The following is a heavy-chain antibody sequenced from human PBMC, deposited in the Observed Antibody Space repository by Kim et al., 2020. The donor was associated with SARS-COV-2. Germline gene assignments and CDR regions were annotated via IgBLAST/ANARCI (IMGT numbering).Heavy chain of an antibody. V-gene: IGHV3-23*01. CDR2: ITYSGDNT. CDR3: AKDFRPPEFGGGWHEGAWFDP. D-gene: IGHD6-19*01. Sequence: GGSLRLSCAASASAMSWLRQAPGKGLEWVSAITYSGDNTFYADSVKGRFTISRDNSKSRLYLQMNSLRVEDTAVYYCAKDFRPPEFGGGWHEGAWFDPWGQGTLVTVSS. CDR1: ASA. J-gene: IGHJ5*02.